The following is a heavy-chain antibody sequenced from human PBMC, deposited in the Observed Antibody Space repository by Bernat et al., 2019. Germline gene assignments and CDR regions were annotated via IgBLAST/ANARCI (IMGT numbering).Heavy chain of an antibody. CDR1: GFTFSSYS. V-gene: IGHV3-21*01. Sequence: VQLVESGGGLVKPGGSLRLSCAASGFTFSSYSMNWVRQAPGKGLEWVSSISRSSTHIYYADSVKDRFTISRDDAKNSLYLQLNSLRAEDTAIYYCARDNYSSSPASWVNWFDPWGQGTLVTVSS. D-gene: IGHD6-13*01. CDR2: ISRSSTHI. J-gene: IGHJ5*02. CDR3: ARDNYSSSPASWVNWFDP.